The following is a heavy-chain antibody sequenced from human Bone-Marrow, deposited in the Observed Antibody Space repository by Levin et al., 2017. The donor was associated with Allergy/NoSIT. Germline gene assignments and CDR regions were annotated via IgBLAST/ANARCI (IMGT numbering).Heavy chain of an antibody. CDR3: ARQHCSSTRCSTGWGGWFDP. Sequence: SETLSLTCAVYGGSFTVFYWSWIRQTPGKGLEWIGEINHSGGAHYTPSLKSRVTLSVDTSKNQFSLKMTSVTATDTAVYYCARQHCSSTRCSTGWGGWFDPWGQGILVTVSS. V-gene: IGHV4-34*01. CDR1: GGSFTVFY. D-gene: IGHD2-2*01. J-gene: IGHJ5*02. CDR2: INHSGGA.